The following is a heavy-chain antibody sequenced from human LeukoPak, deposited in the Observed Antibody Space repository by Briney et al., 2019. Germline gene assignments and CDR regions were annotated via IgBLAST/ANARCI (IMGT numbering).Heavy chain of an antibody. CDR3: ARDTRSYDTSGYYYFDY. D-gene: IGHD3-22*01. Sequence: WETLSLTCSVSGASTTSYYWNWIRQAPGKGLEWIGYIYSDGTTSYSPSLRSRVTISIDTSRNQFSLKLSSVTAADAAVYYCARDTRSYDTSGYYYFDYWGQGALVTVSS. J-gene: IGHJ4*02. V-gene: IGHV4-59*01. CDR1: GASTTSYY. CDR2: IYSDGTT.